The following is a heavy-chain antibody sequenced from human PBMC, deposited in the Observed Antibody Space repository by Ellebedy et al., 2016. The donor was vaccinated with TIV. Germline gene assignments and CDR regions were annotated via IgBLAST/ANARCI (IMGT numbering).Heavy chain of an antibody. D-gene: IGHD6-13*01. CDR1: GFTFSSYA. J-gene: IGHJ4*02. V-gene: IGHV3-30-3*01. CDR3: AILDSSSWYMGYYFDY. CDR2: ISYDGSNK. Sequence: GGSLRLSCAASGFTFSSYAMHWVRQAPGKGLEWVAVISYDGSNKYYATSVKCRVTISRDNSKNTLYLQMTNLRAEDTAVFYCAILDSSSWYMGYYFDYWGQGTLVTVSS.